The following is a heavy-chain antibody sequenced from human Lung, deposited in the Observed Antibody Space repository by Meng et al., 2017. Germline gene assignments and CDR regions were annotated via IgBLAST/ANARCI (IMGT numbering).Heavy chain of an antibody. CDR3: ARDRYCSTTSCTGWFDP. V-gene: IGHV1-18*01. J-gene: IGHJ5*02. Sequence: QVQLVQSGDEVKKPGAAVKVSCKASGYTFTSYGISWVRQAPGQGLEWMGWISGYNGNTNYAQKFQGRVTMTTDTSTSTAYMELRSLRSDDTAVYYCARDRYCSTTSCTGWFDPRGQGTLVTVSS. D-gene: IGHD2-2*01. CDR1: GYTFTSYG. CDR2: ISGYNGNT.